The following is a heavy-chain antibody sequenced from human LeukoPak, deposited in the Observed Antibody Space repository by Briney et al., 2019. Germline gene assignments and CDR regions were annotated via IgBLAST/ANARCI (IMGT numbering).Heavy chain of an antibody. J-gene: IGHJ6*03. V-gene: IGHV1-8*03. CDR3: ARVGVLRFLEWSDYYMDV. CDR2: MNPNSGNT. D-gene: IGHD3-3*01. Sequence: ASVKVSCKASGYTFTSYDINWVRQATGQGLEWMGWMNPNSGNTGYAQKFQGRVAITRNTSISTAYMGLSSLRSEDTAVYYCARVGVLRFLEWSDYYMDVWGKGTTVTVSS. CDR1: GYTFTSYD.